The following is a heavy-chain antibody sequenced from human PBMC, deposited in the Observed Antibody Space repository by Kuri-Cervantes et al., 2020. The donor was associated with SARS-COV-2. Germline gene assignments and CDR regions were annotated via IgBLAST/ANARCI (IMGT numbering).Heavy chain of an antibody. V-gene: IGHV3-30-3*01. CDR3: AKGLKEPLYYYDSSGYGDY. CDR1: GFTFSSYA. Sequence: GGSLRLSCAASGFTFSSYAMSWVRQAPGKGLEWVAVISYDGSNKYYADSVKGRFTISRDNSKNTLYLQMNSLRAEDTAVYYCAKGLKEPLYYYDSSGYGDYWGQGTLVTVSS. D-gene: IGHD3-22*01. CDR2: ISYDGSNK. J-gene: IGHJ4*02.